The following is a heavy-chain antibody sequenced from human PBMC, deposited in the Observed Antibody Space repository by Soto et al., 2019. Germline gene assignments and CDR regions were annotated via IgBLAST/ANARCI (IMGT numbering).Heavy chain of an antibody. CDR1: EYTLTELS. CDR2: FDPEDGET. CDR3: ATDSYYDILTGYRAPHDAFDI. Sequence: ASVKVSCKVPEYTLTELSMHWVRQAPGKRLEWMGGFDPEDGETIYAQKFQGRVTMTEDTSTDTAYMELSSLRSEDTAVYYCATDSYYDILTGYRAPHDAFDIWGQGTMVTVSS. J-gene: IGHJ3*02. D-gene: IGHD3-9*01. V-gene: IGHV1-24*01.